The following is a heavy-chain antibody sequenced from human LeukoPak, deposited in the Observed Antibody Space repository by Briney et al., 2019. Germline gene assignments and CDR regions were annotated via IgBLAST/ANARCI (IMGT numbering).Heavy chain of an antibody. CDR2: ISSSSSTI. J-gene: IGHJ6*02. D-gene: IGHD6-19*01. Sequence: GGSLRLSCAACGFTFSSYSMNWVRQAPGKGLEWVSDISSSSSTIYYADSVKGRFTISRDNAKNSLYLQMNSLRAEDTAVYYCARGPVAGIYYYYGMDVWGQGTTVTVSS. CDR3: ARGPVAGIYYYYGMDV. V-gene: IGHV3-48*01. CDR1: GFTFSSYS.